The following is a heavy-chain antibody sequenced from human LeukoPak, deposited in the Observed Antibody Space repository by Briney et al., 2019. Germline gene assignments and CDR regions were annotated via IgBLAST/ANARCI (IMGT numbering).Heavy chain of an antibody. CDR1: GDSISTDDYY. Sequence: SETLSLTCTVSGDSISTDDYYWSWIRQPAGKGLEWIGNIFYSGSTYYSPSLKSRVTISLDTSKNQFSLKLSSVTAADTAVYYCARVDSSNWYDSRGYFDYWGQGTLVTISS. D-gene: IGHD6-13*01. CDR3: ARVDSSNWYDSRGYFDY. J-gene: IGHJ4*02. V-gene: IGHV4-61*10. CDR2: IFYSGST.